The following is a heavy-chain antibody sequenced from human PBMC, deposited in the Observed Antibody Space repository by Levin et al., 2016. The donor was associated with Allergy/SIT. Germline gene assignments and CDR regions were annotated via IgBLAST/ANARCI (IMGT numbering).Heavy chain of an antibody. D-gene: IGHD1-26*01. CDR2: ISAYNGNT. CDR3: ATGMGGSYPYYFDY. Sequence: ASVKVSCKASGYTFTSYGISWVRQAPGQGLEWMGWISAYNGNTNYAQKLQGRVTMTTDTSTSTAYMELRSLRSEDTAVYYCATGMGGSYPYYFDYWGQGTLVTVSS. V-gene: IGHV1-18*01. J-gene: IGHJ4*02. CDR1: GYTFTSYG.